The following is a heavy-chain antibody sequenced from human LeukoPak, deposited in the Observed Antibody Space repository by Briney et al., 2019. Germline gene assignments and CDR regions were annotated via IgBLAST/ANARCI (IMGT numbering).Heavy chain of an antibody. CDR2: INWNGGST. V-gene: IGHV3-20*04. Sequence: GGSLRLSCAASGFTFDDYGMSWVRQAPGKGLEWVSGINWNGGSTGYADSVKSRFTISRDNAKNSLYLQMNSLRAEDTALYYCARGTTYHYYYYMDVWGKGTTVTVSS. D-gene: IGHD1-1*01. CDR1: GFTFDDYG. J-gene: IGHJ6*03. CDR3: ARGTTYHYYYYMDV.